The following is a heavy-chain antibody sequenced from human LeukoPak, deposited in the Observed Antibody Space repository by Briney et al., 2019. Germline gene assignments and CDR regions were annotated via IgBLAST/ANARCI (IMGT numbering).Heavy chain of an antibody. CDR2: ISSSGSTI. V-gene: IGHV3-11*04. J-gene: IGHJ4*02. CDR3: ARDADFWSAANFDY. D-gene: IGHD3/OR15-3a*01. Sequence: GGSLRLSCAASGFTFSDYYMSWIRQAPGKGLEWVSYISSSGSTIYYADSVKGRFTISRDNAKNSLYLQMNSLRAEDTAVYYCARDADFWSAANFDYWGQGTLVTVSS. CDR1: GFTFSDYY.